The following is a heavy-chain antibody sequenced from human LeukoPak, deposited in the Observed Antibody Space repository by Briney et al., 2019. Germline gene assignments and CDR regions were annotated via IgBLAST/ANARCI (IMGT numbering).Heavy chain of an antibody. CDR3: ARDLATVTTNWYFDL. D-gene: IGHD4-17*01. CDR1: GGSISSYY. CDR2: IYYSGST. V-gene: IGHV4-59*01. Sequence: SETLSLTCTVSGGSISSYYWSWIRQPPGKGLEWIGYIYYSGSTNYNPSLKSRVTISVDMSKNQFSLKLSSVTAADTAVYYCARDLATVTTNWYFDLWGRGTLVTVSS. J-gene: IGHJ2*01.